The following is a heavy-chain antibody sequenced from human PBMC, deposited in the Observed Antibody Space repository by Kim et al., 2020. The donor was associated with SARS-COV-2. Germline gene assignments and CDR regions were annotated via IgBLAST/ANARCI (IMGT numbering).Heavy chain of an antibody. V-gene: IGHV3-74*01. CDR1: GFTFSSEW. CDR2: INPYGSIT. CDR3: ARGILRTKGAFDI. D-gene: IGHD1-26*01. Sequence: GGSLRLSCAASGFTFSSEWMHLVRQGPGMGLVWVSRINPYGSITNYADSVKGRFTISRDNAKNTLYLQMNSLRAEDTALYYCARGILRTKGAFDIWGQG. J-gene: IGHJ3*02.